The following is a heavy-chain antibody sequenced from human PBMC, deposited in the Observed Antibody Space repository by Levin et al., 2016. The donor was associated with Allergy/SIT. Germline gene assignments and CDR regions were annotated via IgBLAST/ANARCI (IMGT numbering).Heavy chain of an antibody. Sequence: GESLKISCAASGFTLSNYWMNWVRQAPGKGLEWVTNINRDGSVDHYVDFVRGRFTVSRDNAENSLYLQMNSLRVEDTAVYYCVRDLSPYCGGDCYLDAFDLWGQGTMVTVSS. CDR2: INRDGSVD. J-gene: IGHJ3*01. D-gene: IGHD2-21*01. CDR1: GFTLSNYW. CDR3: VRDLSPYCGGDCYLDAFDL. V-gene: IGHV3-7*03.